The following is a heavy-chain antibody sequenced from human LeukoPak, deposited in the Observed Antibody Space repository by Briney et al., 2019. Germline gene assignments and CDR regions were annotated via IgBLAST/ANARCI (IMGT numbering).Heavy chain of an antibody. CDR2: ITSSSSYV. V-gene: IGHV3-21*04. J-gene: IGHJ4*02. D-gene: IGHD1-26*01. CDR1: GFTFSSYN. CDR3: ARRRDSGSLQHFDY. Sequence: PGGSLRLSCTVSGFTFSSYNMNWVRQAPGKRLEWVSSITSSSSYVFYADSVKGRFTIPRDNAKNSLYLQMNSLRAEDTAVYYCARRRDSGSLQHFDYWGQGTLVTVSS.